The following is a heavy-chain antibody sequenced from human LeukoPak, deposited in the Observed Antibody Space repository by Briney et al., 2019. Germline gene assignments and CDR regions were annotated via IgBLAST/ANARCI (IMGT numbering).Heavy chain of an antibody. CDR2: IYYSGST. Sequence: SETLSLTCAVSGGSISSCGYYWSWIRQHPGKGLEWIGYIYYSGSTYYNPSLKSRVTISVDTSKNRFSLKLSSVTAADTAVYYCARYDREAWFDPWGQGTLVTVSS. CDR1: GGSISSCGYY. CDR3: ARYDREAWFDP. D-gene: IGHD3-16*01. V-gene: IGHV4-31*11. J-gene: IGHJ5*02.